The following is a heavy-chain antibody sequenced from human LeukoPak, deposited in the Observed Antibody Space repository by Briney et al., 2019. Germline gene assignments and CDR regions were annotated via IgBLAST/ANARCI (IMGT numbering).Heavy chain of an antibody. V-gene: IGHV3-7*01. D-gene: IGHD5-24*01. J-gene: IGHJ4*02. CDR2: IKQDGSEK. Sequence: PGASLKLSCAGTGFIFSSYWMSWVRQAPGKGLEWVANIKQDGSEKYYLDSMKGRFTISRDNAKDSLYLQMNSLRAEDTAVYYCARDHSRDGYNFWGQGTLVTVSS. CDR1: GFIFSSYW. CDR3: ARDHSRDGYNF.